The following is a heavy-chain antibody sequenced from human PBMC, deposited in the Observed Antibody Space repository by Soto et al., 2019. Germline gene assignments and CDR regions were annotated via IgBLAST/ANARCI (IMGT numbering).Heavy chain of an antibody. CDR2: INHSGST. Sequence: SETLSLTCAVYGGSFSGYYWSWIRQPPGKGLEWIGEINHSGSTNYNPSLKSRVTISVDTSKNQFSLKVSSVTAADTAVYYCARSPNWNDAGHWGQGTLVTVSS. V-gene: IGHV4-34*01. D-gene: IGHD1-1*01. CDR3: ARSPNWNDAGH. J-gene: IGHJ4*02. CDR1: GGSFSGYY.